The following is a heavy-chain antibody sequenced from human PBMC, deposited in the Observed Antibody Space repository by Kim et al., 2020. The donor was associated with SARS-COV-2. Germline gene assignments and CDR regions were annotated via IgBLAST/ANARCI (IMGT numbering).Heavy chain of an antibody. V-gene: IGHV5-10-1*01. J-gene: IGHJ4*02. CDR2: IDPSDSYT. Sequence: GESLKISCKGSGYSFASYWISWVRQMPGKGLEWMGRIDPSDSYTNYSPSFQGHVTISADKSISTAYLQWSSLKASDTAMYYCARHVRQLSYSSSWYGFDYWGQGTLVTVSS. CDR3: ARHVRQLSYSSSWYGFDY. D-gene: IGHD6-13*01. CDR1: GYSFASYW.